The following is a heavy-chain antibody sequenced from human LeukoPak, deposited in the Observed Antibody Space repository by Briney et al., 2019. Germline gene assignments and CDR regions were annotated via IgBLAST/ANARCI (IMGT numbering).Heavy chain of an antibody. CDR3: ASKDSSGWYEET. Sequence: ASVKVSCKASRYTFTSYYIHWVRKAPGQGLEWMGVINPGGGSTSYAQKFQGRVTMTRDTSTSTVYMELSSLRSEDTAVYYCASKDSSGWYEETWGQGTLVTVSS. J-gene: IGHJ5*02. D-gene: IGHD6-19*01. CDR2: INPGGGST. V-gene: IGHV1-46*01. CDR1: RYTFTSYY.